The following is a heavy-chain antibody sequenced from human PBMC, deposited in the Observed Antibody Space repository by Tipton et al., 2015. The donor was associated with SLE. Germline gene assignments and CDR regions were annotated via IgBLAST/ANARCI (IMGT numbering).Heavy chain of an antibody. J-gene: IGHJ6*03. D-gene: IGHD3-10*01. V-gene: IGHV3-74*01. Sequence: GSLRLSCAASGFTFSSYDMHWVRQAPGKGLVWVSRINSDGSSTSYADSVKGRFTISRDNAKNSLFLQMNSLRGEDTAVYYCAREGSGNYFYYMDVWGKGTTVTVSS. CDR2: INSDGSST. CDR1: GFTFSSYD. CDR3: AREGSGNYFYYMDV.